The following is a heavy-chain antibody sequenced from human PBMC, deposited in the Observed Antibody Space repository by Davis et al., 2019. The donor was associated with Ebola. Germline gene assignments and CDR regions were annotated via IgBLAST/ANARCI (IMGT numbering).Heavy chain of an antibody. J-gene: IGHJ6*02. CDR3: ATGGPGYSSGWYSYSYLYGMDV. CDR1: GFTFSNAW. Sequence: PGGSLRLSCAASGFTFSNAWTNWVRQAPGKGLEWVGHIKTKTDGGTTDYAAPVKGRFTISRDDSKNTLSLKMNSLKTEDTAVYYCATGGPGYSSGWYSYSYLYGMDVWGQGTTVTVSS. D-gene: IGHD6-19*01. CDR2: IKTKTDGGTT. V-gene: IGHV3-15*07.